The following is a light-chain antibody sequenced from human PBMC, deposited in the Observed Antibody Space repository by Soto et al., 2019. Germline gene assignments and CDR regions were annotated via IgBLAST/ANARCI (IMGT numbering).Light chain of an antibody. V-gene: IGKV3-20*01. CDR1: QSVSSSY. Sequence: EIVLTQSPGTLSLSPGERATLSCRASQSVSSSYLAWYQQKPGQAPRLLIYGASSRDTGIPDRFSGSGSGPDFTLTISRLEPEDFAVYYCQQYDSSPHTFGGGTKVEIK. CDR2: GAS. CDR3: QQYDSSPHT. J-gene: IGKJ4*01.